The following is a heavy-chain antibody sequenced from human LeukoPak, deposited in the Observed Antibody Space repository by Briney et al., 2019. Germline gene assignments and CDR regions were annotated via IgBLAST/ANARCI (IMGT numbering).Heavy chain of an antibody. D-gene: IGHD2-21*02. J-gene: IGHJ6*03. CDR3: ARGHLRGIVVVTANMDV. V-gene: IGHV3-7*01. CDR2: INENGSEK. Sequence: GGSLRLSCVTSGFTFTRHWMTWVRQAPGKGLEWVADINENGSEKKYVDSVKGRFTISRDNAQNSLFLQMNNLRVDDTAVYYCARGHLRGIVVVTANMDVWGKGTTVTVSS. CDR1: GFTFTRHW.